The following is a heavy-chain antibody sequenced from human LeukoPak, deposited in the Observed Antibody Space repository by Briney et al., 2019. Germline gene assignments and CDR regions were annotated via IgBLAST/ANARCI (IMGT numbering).Heavy chain of an antibody. D-gene: IGHD1-26*01. Sequence: PGGSLRLSCAVSGLTFSSYAMSWVRQAPGKGLEWVSTISGSGGTTYYADSVEGQFTISRDNSKNTVSLQMNSLRAEDTAIYYCAKSVSPWGYVGSLYFFDDWGQGTLVTVSS. CDR1: GLTFSSYA. CDR2: ISGSGGTT. J-gene: IGHJ4*02. V-gene: IGHV3-23*01. CDR3: AKSVSPWGYVGSLYFFDD.